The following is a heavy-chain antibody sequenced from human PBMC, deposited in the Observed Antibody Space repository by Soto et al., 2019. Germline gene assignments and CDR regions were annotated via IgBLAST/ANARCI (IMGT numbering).Heavy chain of an antibody. V-gene: IGHV3-66*01. CDR3: ARETRQWLVESDAFDI. Sequence: GGSLRLSCAASGFTVSSNYMSWVRQAPGKGLEWVSVIYSGGSTYYEDSVKGRFTISRDNSKNTLYLQMNSLRAEDTAVYYCARETRQWLVESDAFDIWGQGTMVTVSS. CDR1: GFTVSSNY. CDR2: IYSGGST. J-gene: IGHJ3*02. D-gene: IGHD6-19*01.